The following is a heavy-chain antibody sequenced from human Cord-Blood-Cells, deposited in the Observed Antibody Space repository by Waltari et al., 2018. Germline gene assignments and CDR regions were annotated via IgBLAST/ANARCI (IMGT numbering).Heavy chain of an antibody. CDR2: SYDSGST. CDR1: GGSISSYY. CDR3: ARRRQSGSYYYFDY. Sequence: QVQLQESGPGLVKPSETLSLTCTVSGGSISSYYWSWIRQPPGKGLEWIGYSYDSGSTTSSPSLKSRVTISVDTSKNQFALKLSSVTAADTAVYDWARRRQSGSYYYFDYWGQGTLVTVAS. J-gene: IGHJ4*02. V-gene: IGHV4-59*08. D-gene: IGHD1-26*01.